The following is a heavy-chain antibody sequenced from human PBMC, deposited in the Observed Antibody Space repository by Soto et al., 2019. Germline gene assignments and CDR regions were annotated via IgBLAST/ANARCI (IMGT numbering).Heavy chain of an antibody. Sequence: PGGSLRLSCAASGFTFSSYAMHWVRQAPGKGLEWVAVISYDGSNKYYADSVKGRFTISRDNSKNTLYLQMNSLRAEDTAVYYCARDLDIVVVPAAYYYYYYGMDVWGQGTTVTVSS. V-gene: IGHV3-30-3*01. CDR3: ARDLDIVVVPAAYYYYYYGMDV. J-gene: IGHJ6*02. CDR1: GFTFSSYA. CDR2: ISYDGSNK. D-gene: IGHD2-2*01.